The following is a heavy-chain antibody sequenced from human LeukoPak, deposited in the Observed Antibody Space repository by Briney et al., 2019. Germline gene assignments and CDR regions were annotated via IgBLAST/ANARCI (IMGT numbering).Heavy chain of an antibody. CDR1: GGSFSGYY. D-gene: IGHD5-24*01. Sequence: PSETLSLTCAVYGGSFSGYYWSWIRQPPGKGLEWIGEINHSGSTNYNPSLKSRVTISVDTSKKQFSLKLSSVTAADTAVYYCARGGYNIWEYYFGYWGQGTLVTVSS. J-gene: IGHJ4*02. CDR2: INHSGST. V-gene: IGHV4-34*01. CDR3: ARGGYNIWEYYFGY.